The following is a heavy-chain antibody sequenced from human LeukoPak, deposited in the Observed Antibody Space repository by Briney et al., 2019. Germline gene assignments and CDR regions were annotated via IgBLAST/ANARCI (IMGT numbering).Heavy chain of an antibody. J-gene: IGHJ3*02. V-gene: IGHV3-30*02. CDR1: GFTFSSYG. CDR3: AKAPQVEALGYCSSTSCYTGDAFDI. Sequence: GGSLRLSCAASGFTFSSYGMYWVRQAPGKGLEWVAFIRYDGSNKYYADSVKGRFTISRDNSKNTLYLQMNSLRAEDTAVYYCAKAPQVEALGYCSSTSCYTGDAFDIWGQGTMVTVSS. CDR2: IRYDGSNK. D-gene: IGHD2-2*02.